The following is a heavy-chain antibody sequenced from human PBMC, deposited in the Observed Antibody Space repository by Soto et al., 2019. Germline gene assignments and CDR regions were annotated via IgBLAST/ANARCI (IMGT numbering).Heavy chain of an antibody. D-gene: IGHD2-8*01. J-gene: IGHJ5*02. Sequence: ISCTGVGYSFTSYWIGWVRQMPGKGLEWMGIIYPGDSDTRYSPSFQGQVTISADKSISTVYLQWSSLKASDTAMYYCARGYCTTNICDPWFDPWGQGTLVTVSS. V-gene: IGHV5-51*01. CDR2: IYPGDSDT. CDR1: GYSFTSYW. CDR3: ARGYCTTNICDPWFDP.